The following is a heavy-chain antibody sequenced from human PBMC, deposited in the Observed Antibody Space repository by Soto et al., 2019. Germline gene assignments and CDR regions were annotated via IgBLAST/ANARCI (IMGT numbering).Heavy chain of an antibody. CDR1: GASINSGSSY. V-gene: IGHV4-61*01. CDR2: SHYSGSL. D-gene: IGHD2-21*01. J-gene: IGHJ4*02. CDR3: AKGGDSREAGY. Sequence: QVQLQESGPGLLKPSETLSLTCSVSGASINSGSSYWNWIRQRPGRRPEWIGCSHYSGSLDYNPSLASRVSISVDTSKNQFSLHLTVVSAADTANYSCAKGGDSREAGYWGQGALVTVSS.